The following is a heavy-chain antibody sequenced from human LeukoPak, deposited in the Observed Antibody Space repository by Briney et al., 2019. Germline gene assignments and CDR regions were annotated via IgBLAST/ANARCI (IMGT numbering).Heavy chain of an antibody. D-gene: IGHD3-10*01. J-gene: IGHJ4*02. CDR3: ARASYGSGSLIDS. CDR2: INHSGST. CDR1: GGSFSGYY. Sequence: PSETLSLTCAVYGGSFSGYYWSWIRQPPGKGLEWIGEINHSGSTNYNPSLKSRVTISVDTSKNQFSLKLSSVTAADTAVYYCARASYGSGSLIDSWGQGTLVTVSS. V-gene: IGHV4-34*01.